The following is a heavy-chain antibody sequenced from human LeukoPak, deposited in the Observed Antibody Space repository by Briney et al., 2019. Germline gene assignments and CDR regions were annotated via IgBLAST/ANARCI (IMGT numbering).Heavy chain of an antibody. Sequence: GGSLRLSCAASGFTFSDYYMSWIRQAPGKGLEWVLYISSSGSTIYYADPVKGRFTISRDNAKNSLYLQMNSLRAEDTAVYYCASHYGDSYFDYWGQGALVTVSS. V-gene: IGHV3-11*01. J-gene: IGHJ4*02. CDR3: ASHYGDSYFDY. CDR1: GFTFSDYY. D-gene: IGHD4-17*01. CDR2: ISSSGSTI.